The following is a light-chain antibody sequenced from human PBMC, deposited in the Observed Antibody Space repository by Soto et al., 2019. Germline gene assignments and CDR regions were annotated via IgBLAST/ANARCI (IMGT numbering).Light chain of an antibody. Sequence: TQSPSTLSGSVGDRVTITCRASQTISSWLAWYQQKPGKAPKLLIYKASTLKSGVPSRFSGSGSGAEFTLTISSLQPDDFATYYCQHYNSYSEAFGQGTKVDIK. CDR3: QHYNSYSEA. V-gene: IGKV1-5*03. J-gene: IGKJ1*01. CDR2: KAS. CDR1: QTISSW.